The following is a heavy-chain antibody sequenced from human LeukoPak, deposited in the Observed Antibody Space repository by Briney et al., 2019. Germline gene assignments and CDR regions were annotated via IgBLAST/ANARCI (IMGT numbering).Heavy chain of an antibody. V-gene: IGHV3-30*18. D-gene: IGHD2-2*01. CDR1: GFTFSSYG. CDR2: ISYDGSNK. CDR3: AKDSAAAFDY. Sequence: GGSLRLSCAASGFTFSSYGMHWVRQAPGKGLEWVAVISYDGSNKYYADSVKGRFTISRDNSKNTLYLQMNSLRAEDMAVYYCAKDSAAAFDYWGQGTLVTVSS. J-gene: IGHJ4*02.